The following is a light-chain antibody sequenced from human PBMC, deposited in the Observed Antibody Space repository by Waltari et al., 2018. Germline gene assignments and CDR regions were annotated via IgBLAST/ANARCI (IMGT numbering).Light chain of an antibody. CDR1: SSDVGGYNY. Sequence: QSALTQPASVSGSPGQSITISCTGTSSDVGGYNYVSWYQQHPGKAPKLMIYDVSNRPAGFSTRFSCAKSGTTASLTISGLQAEDEADYYCSSYTSSSTLGVVFGGGTKLTVL. CDR3: SSYTSSSTLGVV. J-gene: IGLJ2*01. V-gene: IGLV2-14*01. CDR2: DVS.